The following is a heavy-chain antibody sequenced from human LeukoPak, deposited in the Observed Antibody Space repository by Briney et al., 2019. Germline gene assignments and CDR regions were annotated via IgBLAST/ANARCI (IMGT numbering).Heavy chain of an antibody. D-gene: IGHD2-21*01. V-gene: IGHV4-59*01. J-gene: IGHJ3*02. CDR1: GGSISSSY. CDR3: VRWQYCGGNCYFSAFDI. Sequence: PSETLSLTXTVSGGSISSSYWSWIRQSPGKGLEWVGYIHHSGNTNSNPPLKSRVTISVDTPKNQFSLKLSSVTAADTAVYYCVRWQYCGGNCYFSAFDIWGQGRMVTVSS. CDR2: IHHSGNT.